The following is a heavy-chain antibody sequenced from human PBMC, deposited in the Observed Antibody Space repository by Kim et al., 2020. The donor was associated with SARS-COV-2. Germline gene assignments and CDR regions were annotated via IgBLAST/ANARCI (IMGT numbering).Heavy chain of an antibody. CDR3: ARHYVGGSGYYYGMDV. Sequence: SETLSLTCTVSGGSISSSSYYWGWIRQPPGKGLEWIGSIYYSGSTYYNPSLKSRVTISVDTSKNQFSLKLSSVTAADTAVYYCARHYVGGSGYYYGMDVWGQGTTVTVSS. V-gene: IGHV4-39*01. CDR1: GGSISSSSYY. J-gene: IGHJ6*02. CDR2: IYYSGST. D-gene: IGHD3-10*02.